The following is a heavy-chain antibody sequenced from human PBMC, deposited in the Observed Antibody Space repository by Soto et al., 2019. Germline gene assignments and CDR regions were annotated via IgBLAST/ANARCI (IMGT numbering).Heavy chain of an antibody. J-gene: IGHJ6*03. V-gene: IGHV3-7*01. CDR3: ARVDIVVVPAAYYYYYYYYMDV. CDR2: IKQDGSEK. CDR1: GFTFSSYW. D-gene: IGHD2-2*01. Sequence: EVQLVESGGGLVQPGGSLRLSCAASGFTFSSYWMSWVRQAPGKGLEWVANIKQDGSEKYYVDSVKGRFTISRDNAKNSLYLQMNSLRAEDTAVYYCARVDIVVVPAAYYYYYYYYMDVWDKGTTVTVSS.